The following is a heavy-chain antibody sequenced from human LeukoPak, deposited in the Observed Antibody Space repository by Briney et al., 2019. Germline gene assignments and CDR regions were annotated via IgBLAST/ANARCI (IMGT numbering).Heavy chain of an antibody. CDR3: ARATSDYYDSSGYYFRAFDI. CDR1: GYTFTSYD. J-gene: IGHJ3*02. D-gene: IGHD3-22*01. Sequence: GASVKVSCKASGYTFTSYDINWVRQATGQGLEWMGWMNPNSGNTGYAQKFQGRVTITRNTSISTAYMELSSLRSEDTAVYYCARATSDYYDSSGYYFRAFDIWGQGTMVTVSS. V-gene: IGHV1-8*03. CDR2: MNPNSGNT.